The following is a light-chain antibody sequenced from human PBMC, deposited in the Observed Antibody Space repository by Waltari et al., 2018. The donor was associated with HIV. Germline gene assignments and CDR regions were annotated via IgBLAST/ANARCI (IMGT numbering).Light chain of an antibody. V-gene: IGLV1-44*01. CDR2: SNS. CDR1: RSNIGRNT. J-gene: IGLJ2*01. CDR3: AAWDDSLTGSHVI. Sequence: QSVLSQPPSASGTPGQRVTISCSGSRSNIGRNTVPWHQQLPGKAPKLLIYSNSHRPSGVPDRFSGSKSGTSASLAISGLQSEDEAEYYCAAWDDSLTGSHVIFGGGTKLTVL.